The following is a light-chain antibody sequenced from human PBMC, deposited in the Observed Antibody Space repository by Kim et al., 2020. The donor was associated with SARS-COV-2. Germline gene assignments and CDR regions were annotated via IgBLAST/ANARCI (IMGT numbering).Light chain of an antibody. V-gene: IGLV6-57*01. CDR1: RGSMASNY. Sequence: KTVTRSCTRRRGSMASNYVQWYQQRPGSSPTTVIYEDNQRPSGVPDRFSGSIDSSSNSASLTISGLKTEDEADYYCQSYDSSNWVFGGGTQLTVL. CDR3: QSYDSSNWV. CDR2: EDN. J-gene: IGLJ3*02.